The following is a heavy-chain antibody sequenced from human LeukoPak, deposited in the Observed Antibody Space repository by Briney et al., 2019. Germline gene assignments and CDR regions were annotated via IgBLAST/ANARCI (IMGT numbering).Heavy chain of an antibody. CDR2: IYPGDSDT. D-gene: IGHD1-1*01. CDR1: GCSFTSYW. CDR3: ARRRGIKNFDY. V-gene: IGHV5-51*01. Sequence: GASLKISYKGSGCSFTSYWIGWVRPMPGKGLGWMGIIYPGDSDTRYSPSFQGRVTISADKSISTAYLQWSSLKASDTAMYYCARRRGIKNFDYWGQGTLVTVSS. J-gene: IGHJ4*02.